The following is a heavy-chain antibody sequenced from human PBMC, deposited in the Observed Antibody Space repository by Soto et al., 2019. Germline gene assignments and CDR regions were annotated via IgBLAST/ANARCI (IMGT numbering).Heavy chain of an antibody. V-gene: IGHV3-53*01. CDR2: IYSGGTT. J-gene: IGHJ4*02. CDR1: GFTVSNNY. Sequence: EVQLVESGGGLVQPRGSLRLSCAASGFTVSNNYMIWFRLPPGKGLEWVSLIYSGGTTYYADSVKGRFTISRDNSKNTLYLQMNSLRVEDTAVYYCARNGWGMATVGMWGPGTLVTVSS. CDR3: ARNGWGMATVGM. D-gene: IGHD4-4*01.